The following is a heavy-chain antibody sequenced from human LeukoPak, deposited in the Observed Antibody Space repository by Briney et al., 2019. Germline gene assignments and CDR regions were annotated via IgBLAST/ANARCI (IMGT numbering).Heavy chain of an antibody. CDR1: GFTFSSYS. CDR2: ISSSSSYI. J-gene: IGHJ4*02. Sequence: GGSLRLSCAASGFTFSSYSMNWVRQAPGKGLEWVSSISSSSSYIYYADSVKGRFTISRDNAKNSLYLQMNSLRAEDTAVYYCARDPGIPAAGTVGYFDYWGQGTLVTVSS. D-gene: IGHD6-13*01. CDR3: ARDPGIPAAGTVGYFDY. V-gene: IGHV3-21*06.